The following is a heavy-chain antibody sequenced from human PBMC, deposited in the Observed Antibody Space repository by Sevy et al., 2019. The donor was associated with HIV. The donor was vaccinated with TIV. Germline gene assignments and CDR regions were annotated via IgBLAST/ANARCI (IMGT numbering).Heavy chain of an antibody. V-gene: IGHV3-30-3*01. CDR2: ISYDGSNK. CDR1: GFTFSSYA. Sequence: GGSLRLSCAASGFTFSSYAMHWVRQAPGKGLEWVAVISYDGSNKYYADSVKGRFTISRDNSKNTLYLQMNSLRAEDRAVYYCARDRLDYGDYVPDDAFDIWGQRTMVTVSS. J-gene: IGHJ3*02. CDR3: ARDRLDYGDYVPDDAFDI. D-gene: IGHD4-17*01.